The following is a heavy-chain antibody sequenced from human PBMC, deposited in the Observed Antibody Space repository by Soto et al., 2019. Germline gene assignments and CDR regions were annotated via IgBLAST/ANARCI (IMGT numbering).Heavy chain of an antibody. CDR2: IKSKTDRGTT. V-gene: IGHV3-15*01. CDR1: DCRPSAS. J-gene: IGHJ4*02. Sequence: AWTIRIFCAVPQDCRPSASMTYALPAPGNQLEWVGRIKSKTDRGTTDYAAPVNDRSTIPRDDSKNTLYLQRNSRKTEDCSVYYCTTEIVSRIGTHSDWGQGT. D-gene: IGHD2-15*01. CDR3: TTEIVSRIGTHSD.